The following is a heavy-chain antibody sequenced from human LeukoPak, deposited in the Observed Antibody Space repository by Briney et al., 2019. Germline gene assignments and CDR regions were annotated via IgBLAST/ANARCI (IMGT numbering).Heavy chain of an antibody. D-gene: IGHD1-1*01. CDR3: ARGDKELIFKRRKGGFDP. V-gene: IGHV3-30*04. Sequence: GGSLRLSCAASGFTFSSYAMHWVRQAPGKGLEWVTVISYDGSNKYYADSMKGRFTISRDNSKNTLYLQMNSLRAEDTAVYYCARGDKELIFKRRKGGFDPWGQGTLVTVSS. CDR1: GFTFSSYA. CDR2: ISYDGSNK. J-gene: IGHJ5*02.